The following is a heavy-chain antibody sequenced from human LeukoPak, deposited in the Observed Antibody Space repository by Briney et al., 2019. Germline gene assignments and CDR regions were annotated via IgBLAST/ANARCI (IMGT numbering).Heavy chain of an antibody. D-gene: IGHD3/OR15-3a*01. Sequence: PGRSLRLSCEASGFTFDKYAMHWVRQAPGKGLEWVAVIWYDGSNKYYADSVKGRFTISRDNSKNTLYLQMNSLRAEDTAVYYCARDGPRQYYFDYWGQGTLVTVSS. J-gene: IGHJ4*02. CDR3: ARDGPRQYYFDY. CDR1: GFTFDKYA. CDR2: IWYDGSNK. V-gene: IGHV3-33*08.